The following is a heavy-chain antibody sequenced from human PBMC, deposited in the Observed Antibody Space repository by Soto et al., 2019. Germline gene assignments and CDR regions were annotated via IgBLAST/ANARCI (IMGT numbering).Heavy chain of an antibody. CDR3: ARGHPKRITIFGVVIKLACGFDP. V-gene: IGHV4-34*01. CDR1: GGSFSGYY. D-gene: IGHD3-3*01. J-gene: IGHJ5*02. CDR2: INHSGST. Sequence: SETLSLTCAVYGGSFSGYYWSWIRQPPGKGLEWIREINHSGSTNYNPSLKSRVTISVDTSKNQFSLKLSSVTAADTAVYYCARGHPKRITIFGVVIKLACGFDPWGQGTLVTVSS.